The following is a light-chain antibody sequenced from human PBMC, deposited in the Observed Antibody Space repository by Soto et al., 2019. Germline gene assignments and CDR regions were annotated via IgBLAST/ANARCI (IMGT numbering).Light chain of an antibody. V-gene: IGKV2-28*01. J-gene: IGKJ4*01. CDR3: MQALQTLLT. Sequence: DIVMTQSPLSLPVTPGEPASISCRSSQSLLHSNGYYYLDWYLQKPGQSPQLLIYLGSNRASGVPDRFSGSGSGTDLTLKISRVEAEDVGVYYCMQALQTLLTFGGGTKVEIK. CDR2: LGS. CDR1: QSLLHSNGYYY.